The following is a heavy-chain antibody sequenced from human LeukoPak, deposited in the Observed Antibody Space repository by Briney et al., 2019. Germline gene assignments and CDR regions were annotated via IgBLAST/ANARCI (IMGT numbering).Heavy chain of an antibody. CDR3: ARQGGTYQLLLGIAY. D-gene: IGHD2-2*01. CDR1: GGSISSSSYY. Sequence: SETLSLTCTVSGGSISSSSYYWGWIRQPPGKGLEWIGSIYYSGSTYYNPSLKSRVTISVDTSKNQFSLKLSSVTAADTAVYYCARQGGTYQLLLGIAYWGQGTLVTVSS. V-gene: IGHV4-39*01. J-gene: IGHJ4*02. CDR2: IYYSGST.